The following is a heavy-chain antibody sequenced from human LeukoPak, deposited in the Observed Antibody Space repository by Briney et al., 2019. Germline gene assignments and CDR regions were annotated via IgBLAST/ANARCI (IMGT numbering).Heavy chain of an antibody. V-gene: IGHV1-18*01. CDR3: ARGQKYYYDSSGYYRRGRYFDY. Sequence: ASVKVSCKASGYTFTSYGISWVRQAPGQGLEWMGWISAYNGNTNYAQELQGRVTMTTDTSTSTAYMELRSLRSDDTAVYYCARGQKYYYDSSGYYRRGRYFDYWGQGTLVTVSS. J-gene: IGHJ4*02. CDR2: ISAYNGNT. CDR1: GYTFTSYG. D-gene: IGHD3-22*01.